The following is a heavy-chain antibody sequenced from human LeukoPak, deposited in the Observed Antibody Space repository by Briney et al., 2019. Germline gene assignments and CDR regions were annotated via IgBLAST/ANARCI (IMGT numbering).Heavy chain of an antibody. CDR2: IYYSGST. Sequence: LRLSCAASGFTFSDYYLSWIRQHPGKGLEWIGYIYYSGSTYYNPSLKSRVTISVDTSKNQFSLKLSSVTAADTAVYYCARGTGEDIVVVPDNNWFDPWGQGTLVTVSS. J-gene: IGHJ5*02. CDR3: ARGTGEDIVVVPDNNWFDP. D-gene: IGHD2-2*01. CDR1: GFTFSDYY. V-gene: IGHV4-31*02.